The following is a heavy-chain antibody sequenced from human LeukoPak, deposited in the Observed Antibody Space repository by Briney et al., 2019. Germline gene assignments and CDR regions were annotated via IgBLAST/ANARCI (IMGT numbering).Heavy chain of an antibody. Sequence: GSVKVSCKASGYTFSSYAMNWVGQAPGHGVEWMGWINTNTGNPTYAQGFTGRFVFSLDTSVSTAYLQISGLKAEDTAVYYCARGLSEYYYDSSGYPLWGQGTLVTVPS. V-gene: IGHV7-4-1*02. CDR2: INTNTGNP. CDR1: GYTFSSYA. D-gene: IGHD3-22*01. J-gene: IGHJ4*02. CDR3: ARGLSEYYYDSSGYPL.